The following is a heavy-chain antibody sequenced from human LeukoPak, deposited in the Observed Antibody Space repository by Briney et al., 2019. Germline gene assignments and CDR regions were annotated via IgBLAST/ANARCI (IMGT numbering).Heavy chain of an antibody. J-gene: IGHJ3*01. CDR2: IYYSGST. Sequence: PSETLSPTCTVSGGSISSYYWSWIRQPPGKRLEWIGYIYYSGSTNYNPSLKSRVTISVDTSKNHFSLKLSSVTAADTAVYYCARGLGGSYGAWYAFDFWGQGTMVTVSS. CDR3: ARGLGGSYGAWYAFDF. CDR1: GGSISSYY. V-gene: IGHV4-59*08. D-gene: IGHD5-18*01.